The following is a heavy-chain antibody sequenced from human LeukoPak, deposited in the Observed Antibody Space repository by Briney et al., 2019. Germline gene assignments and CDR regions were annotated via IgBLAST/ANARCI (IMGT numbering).Heavy chain of an antibody. J-gene: IGHJ6*03. CDR1: GGSISGYY. V-gene: IGHV4-34*01. CDR2: INHSGST. Sequence: SETLSLTCTVSGGSISGYYWSWIRQPPGKGLEWIGEINHSGSTNYNPSLKSRVTISVDTSKNQFSLKLSSVTAADTAVYYCARRSGWYGFYYYYMDVWGKGTTVTISS. D-gene: IGHD6-19*01. CDR3: ARRSGWYGFYYYYMDV.